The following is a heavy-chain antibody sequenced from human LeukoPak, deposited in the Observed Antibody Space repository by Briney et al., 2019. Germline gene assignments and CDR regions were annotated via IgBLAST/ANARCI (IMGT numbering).Heavy chain of an antibody. D-gene: IGHD3-10*01. CDR2: MNPNSGNT. CDR3: ARPMVRGVMSPRPFDY. J-gene: IGHJ4*02. CDR1: GCTFTSYD. Sequence: AGVKVSCKASGCTFTSYDMNWVRQATAQGREWMGWMNPNSGNTGYAQKFQGRVTMTRITSISTAYMELSSLRFEDTAVYYCARPMVRGVMSPRPFDYWGQGTLVTVSS. V-gene: IGHV1-8*01.